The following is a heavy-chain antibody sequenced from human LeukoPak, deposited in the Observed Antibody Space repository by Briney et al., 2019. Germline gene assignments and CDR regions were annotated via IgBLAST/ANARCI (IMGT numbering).Heavy chain of an antibody. Sequence: SETLSLTCAVSGGSISSGGYSWSWIRQPPGKGLEWIGYIYHSGSTYYNPSLKSRVTISVDRSKNQFSLKLSSETAADTAVYYCARHRPGVDYWGQGTLVTVSP. D-gene: IGHD7-27*01. V-gene: IGHV4-30-2*01. CDR2: IYHSGST. CDR3: ARHRPGVDY. J-gene: IGHJ4*02. CDR1: GGSISSGGYS.